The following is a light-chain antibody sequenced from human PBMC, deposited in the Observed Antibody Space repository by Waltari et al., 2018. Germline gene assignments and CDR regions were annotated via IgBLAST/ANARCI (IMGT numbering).Light chain of an antibody. CDR2: STN. CDR1: GSNIATNP. Sequence: SVLTQPPSASGTPGQRVTISCSGSGSNIATNPVNWYQLIPGLAPKLLISSTNNRRSWVPDRFAGFKSGTSASLAISGLQSEDEADYYCAAWDDDLNGRVFGGGTTLTV. J-gene: IGLJ2*01. CDR3: AAWDDDLNGRV. V-gene: IGLV1-44*01.